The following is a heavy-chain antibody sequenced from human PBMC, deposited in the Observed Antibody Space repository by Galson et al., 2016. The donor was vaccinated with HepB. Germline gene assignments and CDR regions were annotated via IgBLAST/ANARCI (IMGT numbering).Heavy chain of an antibody. CDR2: IHYSGST. CDR1: GDSITTGDYY. J-gene: IGHJ5*01. V-gene: IGHV4-30-4*01. D-gene: IGHD6-6*01. Sequence: TLSLTCTVSGDSITTGDYYWSWVRQPPEKGLEWIGYIHYSGSTYYNPSLKSRVNISVDTSKNQFFLKLRSVTAADTAVYSCARAGPTHEYYSLSSKIGVNWFDSWGQGTLVTVSS. CDR3: ARAGPTHEYYSLSSKIGVNWFDS.